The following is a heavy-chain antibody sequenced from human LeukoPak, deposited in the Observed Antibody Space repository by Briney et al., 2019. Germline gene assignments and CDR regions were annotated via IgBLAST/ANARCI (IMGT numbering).Heavy chain of an antibody. CDR2: TYYRSTWYN. Sequence: SQTLSLTCAISGDSVSSNSVTWNWIRQSPSRGLGWLGRTYYRSTWYNDYAVSVRGRITVNPDTSKNQFSLHLNSVTPEDTAVYYCARRLTQYDCFDPWGQGILVTVSS. J-gene: IGHJ5*02. CDR1: GDSVSSNSVT. CDR3: ARRLTQYDCFDP. V-gene: IGHV6-1*01. D-gene: IGHD2-2*01.